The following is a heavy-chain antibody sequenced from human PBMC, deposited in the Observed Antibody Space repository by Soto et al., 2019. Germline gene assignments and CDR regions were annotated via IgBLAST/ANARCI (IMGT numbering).Heavy chain of an antibody. CDR2: IIPIFGTA. CDR1: GGTFSSYA. V-gene: IGHV1-69*13. D-gene: IGHD5-18*01. CDR3: ARDRGYSYGYSQEIDY. J-gene: IGHJ4*02. Sequence: ASVKVSCKASGGTFSSYAISWVRQAPGQGLEWMGGIIPIFGTANYAQKFQGRVTITADESTSTAYMELSSLRSEDTAVYYCARDRGYSYGYSQEIDYWGQGTLVTVSS.